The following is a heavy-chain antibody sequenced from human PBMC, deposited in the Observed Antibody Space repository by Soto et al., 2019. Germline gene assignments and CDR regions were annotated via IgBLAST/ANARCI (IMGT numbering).Heavy chain of an antibody. CDR2: ISSGGSTI. D-gene: IGHD2-21*02. CDR1: GFTFSTYE. Sequence: GGSLRLSCVGSGFTFSTYEMQWVRQAPGKGLEWVSYISSGGSTIFYGESVKGRFTVSRDNDRSSLYLQMNSLRVEDSGVYYCARIGTVLTPDDSWGQGTLVTVSS. CDR3: ARIGTVLTPDDS. V-gene: IGHV3-48*03. J-gene: IGHJ4*02.